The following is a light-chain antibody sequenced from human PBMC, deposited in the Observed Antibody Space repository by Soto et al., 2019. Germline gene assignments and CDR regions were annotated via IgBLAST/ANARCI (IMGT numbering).Light chain of an antibody. Sequence: EIVLTQSPGTLSLSPGERATFSCRASQSVSSSYLAWYQQKPGQPPRLLIYGASSRATGIPDRFSGSGSGTDFTLTISRLEPEDFAVYYCQQYGRSPPTFGPGTKVDIK. CDR3: QQYGRSPPT. J-gene: IGKJ3*01. CDR1: QSVSSSY. V-gene: IGKV3-20*01. CDR2: GAS.